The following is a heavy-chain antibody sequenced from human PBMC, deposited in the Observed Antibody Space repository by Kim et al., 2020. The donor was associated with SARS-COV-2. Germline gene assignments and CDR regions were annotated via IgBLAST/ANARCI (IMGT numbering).Heavy chain of an antibody. CDR2: IYIDGSVT. CDR1: GFTFSSYW. V-gene: IGHV3-74*01. Sequence: GGSLRLSCAAAGFTFSSYWMHWVRQAPGKGLVWVSRIYIDGSVTSYADSVKGRFTISRDNAKNTLFLQMNSLRAEDSAVYYCARGTGSSFDYWSQGTLVTVSS. CDR3: ARGTGSSFDY. D-gene: IGHD3-10*01. J-gene: IGHJ4*02.